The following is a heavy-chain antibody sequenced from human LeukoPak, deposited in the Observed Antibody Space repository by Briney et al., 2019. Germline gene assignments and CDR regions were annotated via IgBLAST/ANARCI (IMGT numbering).Heavy chain of an antibody. V-gene: IGHV3-30*04. D-gene: IGHD5-18*01. CDR1: GFTFSSYA. CDR3: ARDWSLGYSIDY. CDR2: VSYDGSNK. J-gene: IGHJ4*02. Sequence: HSGGSLRLSCAASGFTFSSYAMDWVRQAPGKGLEWVAVVSYDGSNKFHADSVKGRFTISRDNSKNTLYPQMNSLRAEDTAVYYCARDWSLGYSIDYWGQGTLVTVSS.